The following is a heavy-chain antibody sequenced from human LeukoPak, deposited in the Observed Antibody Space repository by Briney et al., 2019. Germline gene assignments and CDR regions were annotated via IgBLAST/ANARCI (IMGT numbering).Heavy chain of an antibody. J-gene: IGHJ4*02. Sequence: PGASVTVSCTASGYTFTSYYMHWVRQAPGQGLEWMGIINPSGGSTSYAQKFQGRVTMTRDTSTSTVYMELSSLRSEDTAVYYCARGSSGWYSVAYWGQGTLVTVSS. CDR2: INPSGGST. D-gene: IGHD6-19*01. CDR1: GYTFTSYY. CDR3: ARGSSGWYSVAY. V-gene: IGHV1-46*01.